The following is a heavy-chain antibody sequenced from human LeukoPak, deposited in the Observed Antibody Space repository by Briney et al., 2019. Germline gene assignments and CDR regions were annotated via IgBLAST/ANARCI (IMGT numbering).Heavy chain of an antibody. D-gene: IGHD2-21*01. CDR2: INHSGST. CDR1: GGSFSGYY. V-gene: IGHV4-34*01. CDR3: ARLRTVFQPDFDY. J-gene: IGHJ4*02. Sequence: SETLSLTCAVYGGSFSGYYWSWIRQPPGKGLEWIGEINHSGSTNYNPSLKSRVTISVDTSKNQFSLKLSSVTAADTAVYYCARLRTVFQPDFDYWGQGTLVTVSS.